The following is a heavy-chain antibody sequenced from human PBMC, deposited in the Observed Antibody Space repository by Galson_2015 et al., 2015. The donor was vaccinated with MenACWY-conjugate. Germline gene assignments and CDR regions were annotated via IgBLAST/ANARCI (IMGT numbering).Heavy chain of an antibody. CDR3: ARDLNDYVWGSYRLGAMNY. J-gene: IGHJ4*02. CDR1: GYTFTSYG. V-gene: IGHV1-18*01. Sequence: SVKVSCKASGYTFTSYGISWVRQAPGQGLEWMGWISAYNGNTNYAQKLQGRVTMTTDTSTSTAYMELRSLRSDDTAVYYCARDLNDYVWGSYRLGAMNYWGQGTLVTVSS. D-gene: IGHD3-16*02. CDR2: ISAYNGNT.